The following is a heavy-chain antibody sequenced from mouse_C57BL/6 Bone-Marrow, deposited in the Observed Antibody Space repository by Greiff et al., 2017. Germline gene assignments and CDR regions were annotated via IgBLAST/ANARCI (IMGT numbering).Heavy chain of an antibody. CDR1: GYTFTSYG. CDR3: ARRGGRRGYYFDY. V-gene: IGHV1-81*01. CDR2: IYPRSGNT. Sequence: QVQLQQSGAELARPGASVKLSCKASGYTFTSYGISWVKQRPGQGLEWIGEIYPRSGNTYYNEKFKGKATLTADKSSSTAYMELRSQTSEDSAVYFCARRGGRRGYYFDYWGQGTTLTVSS. J-gene: IGHJ2*01.